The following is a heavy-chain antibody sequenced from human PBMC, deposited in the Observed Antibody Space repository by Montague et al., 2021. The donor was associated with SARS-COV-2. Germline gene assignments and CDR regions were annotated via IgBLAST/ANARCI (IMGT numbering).Heavy chain of an antibody. Sequence: SETLSLTCTVSDGSINNKTYFWDWIRQPPGKGLEWIGSIHYRGSTHYNPSLKSRLTISVDTSRNQFSLKLSSVTAADTAVYFCARTTVVTPYYSYAMDVWGQGTTVTVSS. J-gene: IGHJ6*02. CDR3: ARTTVVTPYYSYAMDV. CDR1: DGSINNKTYF. V-gene: IGHV4-39*01. D-gene: IGHD4-23*01. CDR2: IHYRGST.